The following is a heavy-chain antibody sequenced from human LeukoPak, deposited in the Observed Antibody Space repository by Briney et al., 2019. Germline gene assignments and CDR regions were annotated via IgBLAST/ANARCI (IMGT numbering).Heavy chain of an antibody. J-gene: IGHJ6*03. Sequence: GGSLRLSCAASGFTFSTYGMSWVRQAPGKGLEWVSAVSSTGGTTYYADSVKGRLTISRDNSKNTLFLQINSLRAEDTAVYYCAKNGDRGAYCSGGTCYPYYYYYMDVWGKGTTVTISS. CDR3: AKNGDRGAYCSGGTCYPYYYYYMDV. CDR1: GFTFSTYG. V-gene: IGHV3-23*01. CDR2: VSSTGGTT. D-gene: IGHD2-15*01.